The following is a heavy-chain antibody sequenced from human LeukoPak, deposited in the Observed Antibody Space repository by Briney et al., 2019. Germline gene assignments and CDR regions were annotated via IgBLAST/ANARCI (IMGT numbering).Heavy chain of an antibody. Sequence: GGSLRLSCAASGFTVSSNYMSWVRQAPGKGLEWVSVIYSGGSTYYADSVKGRFTISRDNSKNTLYLQMNSLRAEDTAVYYCARVFEYYDSSGYYYNYFDYWGQGTLVTVSS. D-gene: IGHD3-22*01. CDR3: ARVFEYYDSSGYYYNYFDY. V-gene: IGHV3-66*02. J-gene: IGHJ4*02. CDR2: IYSGGST. CDR1: GFTVSSNY.